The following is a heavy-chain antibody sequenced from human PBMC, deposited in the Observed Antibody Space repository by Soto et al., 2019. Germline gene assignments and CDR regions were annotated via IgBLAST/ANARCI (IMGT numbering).Heavy chain of an antibody. CDR3: ARDYHYGSGSYPVEERGYDY. D-gene: IGHD3-10*01. V-gene: IGHV3-11*01. Sequence: QVQLVESGGGLVKPGGSLRLSCAASGFTVSDYYMSWIRQAPGKGLEWVSYISSSGSTIYYADSVKGRFTISRDNAKNSLYLQMNSLRAEDTAVYYCARDYHYGSGSYPVEERGYDYWGQGTLVTVSS. J-gene: IGHJ4*02. CDR2: ISSSGSTI. CDR1: GFTVSDYY.